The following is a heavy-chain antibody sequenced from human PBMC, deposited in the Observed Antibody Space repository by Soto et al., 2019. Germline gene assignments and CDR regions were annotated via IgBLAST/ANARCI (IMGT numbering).Heavy chain of an antibody. CDR3: AREVSSGWTSDAFDI. CDR1: GGTFSSYA. J-gene: IGHJ3*02. V-gene: IGHV1-69*13. D-gene: IGHD6-19*01. CDR2: IIPIFGTA. Sequence: ASVKVSCKASGGTFSSYAISWVRQAPGQGLEWMGGIIPIFGTANYAQKFQGRVTITADESTSTAYMELSSLRSEDTAVYYCAREVSSGWTSDAFDIWGQGTMVTVSS.